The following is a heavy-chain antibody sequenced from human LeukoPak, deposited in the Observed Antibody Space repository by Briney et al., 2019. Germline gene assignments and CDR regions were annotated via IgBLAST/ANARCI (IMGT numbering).Heavy chain of an antibody. J-gene: IGHJ4*02. Sequence: GGSLRLSCAAFGFTFNNYWMNWVRQAPGKGLEWVSAISADGDSTYYADSVKGRFTISRDNSKNTLYLQMNSLRPGDTAVYYCAKRRYCTSTSCHDFDYWGQGTLVTVSS. CDR2: ISADGDST. CDR3: AKRRYCTSTSCHDFDY. D-gene: IGHD2-2*01. CDR1: GFTFNNYW. V-gene: IGHV3-23*01.